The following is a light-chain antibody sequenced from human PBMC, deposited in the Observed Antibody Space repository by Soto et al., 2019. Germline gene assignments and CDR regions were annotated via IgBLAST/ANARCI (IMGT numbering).Light chain of an antibody. CDR2: WAS. CDR1: QSVLHSSYKNNY. CDR3: QQYYSTPPT. J-gene: IGKJ4*01. Sequence: IVMTQSPGSLAVSLGEGATINCRSSQSVLHSSYKNNYLAWYQQKPGQPPKLLIYWASTRESGVPDRFSGSGSGTDFTLTISSLQAEDVAVYSCQQYYSTPPTFGGGTKVEIK. V-gene: IGKV4-1*01.